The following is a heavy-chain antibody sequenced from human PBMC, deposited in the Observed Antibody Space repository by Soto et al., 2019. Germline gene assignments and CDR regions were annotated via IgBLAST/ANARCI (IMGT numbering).Heavy chain of an antibody. Sequence: AAVPVSCKASGCTFRSYAISWVRQAPGQVLEWMGGIIPIFGTANYAQKFQSRVMITADESTSTAYMELSSLRSEDTAVYYCARAPTEYYYDSSGYYPYWGQGTLVTVSS. V-gene: IGHV1-69*13. CDR3: ARAPTEYYYDSSGYYPY. J-gene: IGHJ4*02. CDR2: IIPIFGTA. D-gene: IGHD3-22*01. CDR1: GCTFRSYA.